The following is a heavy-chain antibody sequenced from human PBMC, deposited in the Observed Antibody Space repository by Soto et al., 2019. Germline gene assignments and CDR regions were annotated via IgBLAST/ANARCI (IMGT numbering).Heavy chain of an antibody. V-gene: IGHV3-53*01. CDR1: GFTFSSYS. D-gene: IGHD2-21*02. CDR2: IYSGGST. CDR3: ARAPPYCGGDWYSAYFDY. Sequence: PGGSLRLSCAASGFTFSSYSMNWVRQAPGKGLEWVSVIYSGGSTYYADSVKGRFTISRDNSKNTLYLQMNSLRAEDTAVYYCARAPPYCGGDWYSAYFDYWGQGTLVTVSS. J-gene: IGHJ4*02.